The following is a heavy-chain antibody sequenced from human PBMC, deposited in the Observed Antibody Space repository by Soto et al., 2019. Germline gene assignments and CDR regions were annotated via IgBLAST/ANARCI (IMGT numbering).Heavy chain of an antibody. CDR2: IYYSGST. D-gene: IGHD2-21*02. J-gene: IGHJ6*02. V-gene: IGHV4-59*01. CDR1: CGSIISYY. Sequence: SETLSLTCTFSCGSIISYYWSWIRQPPGKGLEWIGYIYYSGSTNYNPSLKSRVTISVDTSKNQFSLKLSSVTAADTAVYYCARGRGGAYCGGDCYSPYYYGMDVWGQGTTVTVSS. CDR3: ARGRGGAYCGGDCYSPYYYGMDV.